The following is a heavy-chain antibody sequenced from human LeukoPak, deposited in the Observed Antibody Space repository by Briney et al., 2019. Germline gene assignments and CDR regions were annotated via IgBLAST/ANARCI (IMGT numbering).Heavy chain of an antibody. J-gene: IGHJ4*03. CDR1: GGSISSCY. D-gene: IGHD3-10*01. CDR3: ARSIAYYGSGTCHTYFDY. V-gene: IGHV4-59*01. Sequence: ETETLICTVSGGSISSCYGSWLRQPPGMGLDWIGYILYSGSTNYYPSSVKGRFTIFDTSKNQFSLKLRSVTAADPAVYYCARSIAYYGSGTCHTYFDYWGQGTMVTVSS. CDR2: ILYSGST.